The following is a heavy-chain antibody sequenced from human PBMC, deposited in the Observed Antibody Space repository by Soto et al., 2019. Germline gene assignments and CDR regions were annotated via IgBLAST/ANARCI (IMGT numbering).Heavy chain of an antibody. CDR3: ARGRTVRNYADDSSDYFYFFDY. V-gene: IGHV4-59*01. CDR2: VYYTGST. J-gene: IGHJ4*02. D-gene: IGHD3-22*01. Sequence: SETLSLTCTVSGDSISTFYWGWMRQSPGKELEWIGYVYYTGSTNYNPSLKSRVTISVDRSKNQFSLKLTSANAADTAVYYCARGRTVRNYADDSSDYFYFFDYWGQGTQVTVS. CDR1: GDSISTFY.